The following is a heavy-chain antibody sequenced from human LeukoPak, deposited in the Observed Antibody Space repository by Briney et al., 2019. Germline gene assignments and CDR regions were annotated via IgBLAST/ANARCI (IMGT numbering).Heavy chain of an antibody. Sequence: PSETLSLTCAVYGGSFSGYYWSWIRQPPGKGLEWIGEINHSGSTNYNPSLKSRVTISVDTSKNQFSLKLSPVTAADTAVYYCARQGSSGYDDAFDIWGQGTMVTVSS. CDR2: INHSGST. V-gene: IGHV4-34*01. J-gene: IGHJ3*02. D-gene: IGHD3-22*01. CDR1: GGSFSGYY. CDR3: ARQGSSGYDDAFDI.